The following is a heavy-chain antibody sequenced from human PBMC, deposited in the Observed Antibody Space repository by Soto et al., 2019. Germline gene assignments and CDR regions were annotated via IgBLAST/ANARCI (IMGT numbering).Heavy chain of an antibody. Sequence: EVQLVESGGGLVKPGGSLRLSCAASGFTFSNAWMSWVRQAPGKGLEWVGRIKSKTDGGTTDYAAPVKGRFTISRDDSKNTLYLQMNSLKTEDTAVYYCTTDYCSSTSCYYFDYWGQGTLVTVSS. J-gene: IGHJ4*02. V-gene: IGHV3-15*01. CDR1: GFTFSNAW. CDR2: IKSKTDGGTT. D-gene: IGHD2-2*01. CDR3: TTDYCSSTSCYYFDY.